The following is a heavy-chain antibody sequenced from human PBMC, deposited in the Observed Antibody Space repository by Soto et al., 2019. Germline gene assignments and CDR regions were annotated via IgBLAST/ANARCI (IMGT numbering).Heavy chain of an antibody. Sequence: QLQLQESGSGLVKPSQTLSLTCAVSGGSISSGGYSCNWIRQPAGKGLEWIGYIYHSGSTYYNPSRKSRVTISVDRSKNQFSLKLSSVTAADTAVYYCARGVTTVTTFDYWGQGTLVTVSS. CDR3: ARGVTTVTTFDY. CDR1: GGSISSGGYS. CDR2: IYHSGST. D-gene: IGHD4-17*01. V-gene: IGHV4-30-2*01. J-gene: IGHJ4*02.